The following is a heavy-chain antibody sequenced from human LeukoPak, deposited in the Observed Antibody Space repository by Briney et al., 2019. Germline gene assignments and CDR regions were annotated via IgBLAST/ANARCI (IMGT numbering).Heavy chain of an antibody. Sequence: GGSLRLSCAASGFTFSRYAMHWVRQAPGKGLGGVAVISYENNKYYVDSVKGRFTISRDNSKSTLYLQMNSLRAEDTALYYCARERGRVIVVVPTAEYAFDVWGRGTMVTVSS. V-gene: IGHV3-30-3*01. CDR3: ARERGRVIVVVPTAEYAFDV. CDR1: GFTFSRYA. J-gene: IGHJ3*01. D-gene: IGHD2-2*01. CDR2: ISYENNK.